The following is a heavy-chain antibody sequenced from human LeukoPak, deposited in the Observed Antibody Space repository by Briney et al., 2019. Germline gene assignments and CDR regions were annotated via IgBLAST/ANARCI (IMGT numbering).Heavy chain of an antibody. CDR3: AKDGDYVWGSSAFDY. Sequence: GGSLRLSCAASGFTFDDYAMHWVRQAPGKGLEWVSGISWNSGSIGYADSVKGRFTISRDNAKNSLYLQMNSPRAEDTALYYCAKDGDYVWGSSAFDYWGQGTLVTVSS. CDR2: ISWNSGSI. J-gene: IGHJ4*02. V-gene: IGHV3-9*01. D-gene: IGHD3-16*01. CDR1: GFTFDDYA.